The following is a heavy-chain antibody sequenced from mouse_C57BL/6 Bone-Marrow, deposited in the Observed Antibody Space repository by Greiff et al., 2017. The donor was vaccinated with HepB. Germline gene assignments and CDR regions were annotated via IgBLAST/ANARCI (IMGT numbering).Heavy chain of an antibody. CDR3: ARSYYYCSSHYFDY. CDR1: GYAFSSSW. CDR2: IYPGDGDT. J-gene: IGHJ2*01. Sequence: QVQLQQSGPELVKPGASVKISCKASGYAFSSSWMNWVKQRPGKGLEWIGRIYPGDGDTNYNGKFKGKATLTADKSSSTAYMQLSSLTSEDSAVYFCARSYYYCSSHYFDYWGQGTTLTVSS. V-gene: IGHV1-82*01. D-gene: IGHD1-1*01.